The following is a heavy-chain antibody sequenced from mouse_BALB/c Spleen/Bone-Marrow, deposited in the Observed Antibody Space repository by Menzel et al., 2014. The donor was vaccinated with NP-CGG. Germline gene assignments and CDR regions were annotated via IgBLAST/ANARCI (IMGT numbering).Heavy chain of an antibody. J-gene: IGHJ2*01. CDR3: ARSGGYDGFSY. Sequence: VQLQQSGAELAKPGASVKMSCRASGYTSTSYWMHWVKQRPGQGLEWIGYINPSTGYTEYNQKFKDKATLTADKSSSTAYMQLSSLTSEDSAVYYCARSGGYDGFSYWGQGTTLTVSS. D-gene: IGHD2-2*01. CDR1: GYTSTSYW. CDR2: INPSTGYT. V-gene: IGHV1-7*01.